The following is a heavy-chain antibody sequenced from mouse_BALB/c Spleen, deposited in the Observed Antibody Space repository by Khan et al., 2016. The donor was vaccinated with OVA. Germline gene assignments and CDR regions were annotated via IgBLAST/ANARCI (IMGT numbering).Heavy chain of an antibody. J-gene: IGHJ2*01. D-gene: IGHD1-1*01. CDR3: ALISYYGTGFDY. CDR2: IDPYNGGT. V-gene: IGHV1S135*01. CDR1: GYSFTDYN. Sequence: EVQLQQSGPELVSPGASVKVSCKASGYSFTDYNIYWVKQGHGKSLEWIGYIDPYNGGTSYNQKFKGKATLTVDKSSSTAFMHLNRLTSEDSAVYRCALISYYGTGFDYWGQGTTLTVSS.